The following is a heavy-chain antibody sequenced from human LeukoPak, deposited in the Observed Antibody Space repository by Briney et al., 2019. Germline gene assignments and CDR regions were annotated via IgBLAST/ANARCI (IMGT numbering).Heavy chain of an antibody. Sequence: GASVKVSCKASGYTFTSYGISWVRQAPGQGLEWMGWIRAYNGNTNYAQKLQGRVTMTTDTSTSTAYMELRSLRSDDTAVYYCAREEDSYYDFWSGYYSKNWFDPWGQGTLVTVSS. V-gene: IGHV1-18*01. D-gene: IGHD3-3*01. CDR3: AREEDSYYDFWSGYYSKNWFDP. J-gene: IGHJ5*02. CDR2: IRAYNGNT. CDR1: GYTFTSYG.